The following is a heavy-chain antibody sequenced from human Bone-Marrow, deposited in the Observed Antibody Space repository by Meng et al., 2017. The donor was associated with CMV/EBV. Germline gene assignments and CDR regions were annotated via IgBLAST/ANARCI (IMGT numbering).Heavy chain of an antibody. CDR3: ARLTRGGGYY. D-gene: IGHD2-2*01. V-gene: IGHV4-39*06. CDR2: ISYSGTI. CDR1: GGSSSGTFSY. J-gene: IGHJ4*02. Sequence: TCPVSGGSSSGTFSYWAWNHRPPGEGLGWMGGISYSGTIYHNPSLKSRGTKSVDTSNNQFTLKLSSVTAADTAVYYCARLTRGGGYYWGQGTLVTVSS.